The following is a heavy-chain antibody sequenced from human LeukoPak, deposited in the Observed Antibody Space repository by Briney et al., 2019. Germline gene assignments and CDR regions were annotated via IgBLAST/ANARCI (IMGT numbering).Heavy chain of an antibody. Sequence: PSETLSLTCTVSGGSMSSYYWSWIRQPPGKGLEWIGYIYYSGSTNYNPSLKSRDTISVDTSKNQFSLKLSSVTAADTAVYYCARPLYSSGWYALDYWGQGTLVTVSS. D-gene: IGHD6-19*01. J-gene: IGHJ4*02. CDR2: IYYSGST. V-gene: IGHV4-59*01. CDR1: GGSMSSYY. CDR3: ARPLYSSGWYALDY.